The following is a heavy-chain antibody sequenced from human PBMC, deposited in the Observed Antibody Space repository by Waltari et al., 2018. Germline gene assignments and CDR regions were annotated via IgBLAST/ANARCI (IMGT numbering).Heavy chain of an antibody. CDR2: INHSGST. CDR1: GFTFSRYA. J-gene: IGHJ6*03. Sequence: VQLLESGGGLVQPGGSLRLSCAASGFTFSRYAIRWVRQAPGKGLEWIGEINHSGSTNYNPSLKSRVTISVDTSKNQFSLKLSSVTAADTAVNYCARQSGYGDLYYYYYMDVWGKGTTVTVSS. V-gene: IGHV4-34*01. CDR3: ARQSGYGDLYYYYYMDV. D-gene: IGHD4-17*01.